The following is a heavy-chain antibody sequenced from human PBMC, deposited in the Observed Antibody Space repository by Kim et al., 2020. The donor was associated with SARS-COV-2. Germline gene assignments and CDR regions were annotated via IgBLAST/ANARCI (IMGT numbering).Heavy chain of an antibody. CDR3: ARVRRTSGSYCFDC. CDR1: GASISSSSYY. CDR2: IYYTGST. V-gene: IGHV4-39*07. D-gene: IGHD3-10*01. Sequence: SETLSLTCTVSGASISSSSYYWGWIRQPPGKGLEWIGSIYYTGSTYYNPSLKSRLTISVDTSKNQFSLKLSSVTAADTAVYYCARVRRTSGSYCFDCWGQGTLVTVSA. J-gene: IGHJ4*02.